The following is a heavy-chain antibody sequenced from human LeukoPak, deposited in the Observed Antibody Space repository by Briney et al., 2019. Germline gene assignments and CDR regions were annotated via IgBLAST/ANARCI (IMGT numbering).Heavy chain of an antibody. CDR3: VRAVTLDY. Sequence: SGGSLRLSCAASGFTFSTYYMYWIRQAPGKGLEWVSYISHTGSNIYYADSAKGRFTISRDNAKKSLCLQMNSLRVEDTAVYYCVRAVTLDYWGQGTLVTVSS. CDR1: GFTFSTYY. CDR2: ISHTGSNI. V-gene: IGHV3-11*01. J-gene: IGHJ4*02. D-gene: IGHD4-17*01.